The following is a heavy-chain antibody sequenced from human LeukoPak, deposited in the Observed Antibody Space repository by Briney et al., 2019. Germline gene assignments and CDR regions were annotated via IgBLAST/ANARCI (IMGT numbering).Heavy chain of an antibody. Sequence: PGGSLRLSCAASGFTFSTSAINWVRQAPGKGLEWVSYISGSSNSIQYAESVKGRFTTSRDNAKNSLYLQMNSLRAEDTAVYYCARLKSGYEAYWGQGVLVTVSS. J-gene: IGHJ4*02. CDR1: GFTFSTSA. V-gene: IGHV3-48*04. CDR2: ISGSSNSI. CDR3: ARLKSGYEAY. D-gene: IGHD3-3*01.